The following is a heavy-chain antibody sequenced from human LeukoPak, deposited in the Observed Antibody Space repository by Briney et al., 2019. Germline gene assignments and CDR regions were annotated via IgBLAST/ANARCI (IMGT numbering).Heavy chain of an antibody. D-gene: IGHD3-10*01. Sequence: PGGSLRLSCAASGFTFSSYSMNWVRQAPGKGLEWVSSISSSSSYIYYADSVKGRFTISRDNAKNSLYLQMNSLRAGDTAVYYCARVRGDELLWFDAFDIWGQGTMVTVSS. CDR2: ISSSSSYI. V-gene: IGHV3-21*06. J-gene: IGHJ3*02. CDR3: ARVRGDELLWFDAFDI. CDR1: GFTFSSYS.